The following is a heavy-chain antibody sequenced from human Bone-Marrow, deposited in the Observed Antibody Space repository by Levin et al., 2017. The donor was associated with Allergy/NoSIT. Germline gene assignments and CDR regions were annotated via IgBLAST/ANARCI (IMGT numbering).Heavy chain of an antibody. V-gene: IGHV4-30-2*01. Sequence: SETLALTCAVSGGSISSGGYSWSWLRRPSGKGLEWIGSIYQIGTTYYNPSLKSRVAISVDRSNNQLSLNVTCVTAADTALYYCARAVGVGFATYYDNWGQGILVVVSS. D-gene: IGHD2-15*01. CDR1: GGSISSGGYS. J-gene: IGHJ4*02. CDR3: ARAVGVGFATYYDN. CDR2: IYQIGTT.